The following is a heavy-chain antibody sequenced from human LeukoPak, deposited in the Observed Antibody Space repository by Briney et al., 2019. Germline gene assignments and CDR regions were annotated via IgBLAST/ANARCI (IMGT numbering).Heavy chain of an antibody. D-gene: IGHD3-10*01. J-gene: IGHJ4*02. CDR1: GFTFSDYE. Sequence: PGGSLRLSCAASGFTFSDYEMNWVRQAPGKGLEWIPYIGSSGSTIYYADSVKGRFTISRDNAKNSMYLQMNGLRVEDMSVYYCARVRGSGNRLACFDYWGQGTLVTVSS. CDR3: ARVRGSGNRLACFDY. V-gene: IGHV3-48*03. CDR2: IGSSGSTI.